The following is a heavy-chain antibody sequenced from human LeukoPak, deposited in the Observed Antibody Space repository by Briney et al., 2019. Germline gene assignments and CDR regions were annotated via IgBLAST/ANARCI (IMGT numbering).Heavy chain of an antibody. D-gene: IGHD2-15*01. CDR2: INPSGGST. V-gene: IGHV1-46*01. CDR3: ARADGAAPNYFDY. CDR1: GYTLTSYY. J-gene: IGHJ4*02. Sequence: EASVTVSCKASGYTLTSYYMHWVRHAPGQGLEWMGIINPSGGSTIYAQKFQGRVTMTRDTSTSTVYMELSSLRSEDTAVYYCARADGAAPNYFDYWGQGTLVTVSS.